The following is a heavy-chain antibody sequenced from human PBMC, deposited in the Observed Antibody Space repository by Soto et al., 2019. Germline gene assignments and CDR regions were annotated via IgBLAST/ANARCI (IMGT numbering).Heavy chain of an antibody. CDR1: GFTFSSYA. Sequence: LRLSCAASGFTFSSYAMSWVRQAPGKGLEWVSAISGSGGSTYYADSVKGRFTISRDNSKNTLYLQMNSLRAEDTAVYYCAKGGAYYYDSSGYLFDYWGQGTLVTVSS. J-gene: IGHJ4*02. CDR2: ISGSGGST. V-gene: IGHV3-23*01. D-gene: IGHD3-22*01. CDR3: AKGGAYYYDSSGYLFDY.